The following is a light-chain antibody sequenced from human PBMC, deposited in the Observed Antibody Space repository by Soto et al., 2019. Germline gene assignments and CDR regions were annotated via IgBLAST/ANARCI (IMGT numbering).Light chain of an antibody. CDR1: SSDVGGYNY. J-gene: IGLJ1*01. CDR2: EVS. V-gene: IGLV2-14*01. Sequence: QSVLTQPASVSGYPGQSITISCTGRSSDVGGYNYVSWYQQHPGKAPKFMIYEVSRRPSGVSNRFSGSKSCNTASLTVSGLQAEYEADYYCSSYTTSNTYVFGTGTKGTVL. CDR3: SSYTTSNTYV.